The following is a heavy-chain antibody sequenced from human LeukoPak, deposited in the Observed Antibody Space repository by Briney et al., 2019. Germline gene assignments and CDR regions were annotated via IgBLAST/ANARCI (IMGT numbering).Heavy chain of an antibody. Sequence: SETLSLTCAVSGGSISSSTYYWGWIRQAPGKGLEWIGSIYYSGSTYYNPSLKSRVTISVDTSKNQFSLKLSSVTAADTAVYYCARDVQGAYCSSTSCYNWFDPWGQGTLVTVSS. V-gene: IGHV4-39*07. CDR1: GGSISSSTYY. CDR3: ARDVQGAYCSSTSCYNWFDP. CDR2: IYYSGST. D-gene: IGHD2-2*01. J-gene: IGHJ5*02.